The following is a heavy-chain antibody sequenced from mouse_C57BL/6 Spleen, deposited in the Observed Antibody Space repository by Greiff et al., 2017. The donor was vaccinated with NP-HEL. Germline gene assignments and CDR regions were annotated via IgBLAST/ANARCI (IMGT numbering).Heavy chain of an antibody. CDR1: GFTFSSYA. CDR2: ISDGGSYT. Sequence: EVNVVESGGGLVKPGGSLKLSCAASGFTFSSYAMSWVRQTPEKRLEWVATISDGGSYTYYPDNVKGRFTISRDNAKNNLYLQMSHLKSEDTAMYYCARDRGVTTVVAYYAMDYWGQGTSVTVSS. J-gene: IGHJ4*01. V-gene: IGHV5-4*01. CDR3: ARDRGVTTVVAYYAMDY. D-gene: IGHD1-1*01.